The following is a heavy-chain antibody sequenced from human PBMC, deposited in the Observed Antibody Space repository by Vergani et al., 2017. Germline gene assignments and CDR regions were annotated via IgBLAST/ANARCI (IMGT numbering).Heavy chain of an antibody. Sequence: QVKLQESGSGLVKPSQTLSLTCAVSGDSITNGGFSWNWIRQPPGKGPEWIGYIFPSGNSDYNPSLKNRVSISLDKSKNQFSLKLTSVTAADTAVYYCARDGGEYDKDALDVWGQGTKVTVTS. D-gene: IGHD2-21*01. CDR1: GDSITNGGFS. J-gene: IGHJ3*01. CDR3: ARDGGEYDKDALDV. CDR2: IFPSGNS. V-gene: IGHV4-30-2*01.